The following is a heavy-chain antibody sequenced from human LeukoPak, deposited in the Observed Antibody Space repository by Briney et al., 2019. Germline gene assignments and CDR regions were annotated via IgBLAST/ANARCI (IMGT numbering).Heavy chain of an antibody. Sequence: SDPVSLTCTVSGGFINSYYWTWLRRPPGKGLEGIGYIYSSGSTNHNPSLKSRVTISVDTSKNQFSLNLTSVTAADTAFYYCARSGTAAGRRDYWGQGTLVTVSS. V-gene: IGHV4-59*07. CDR3: ARSGTAAGRRDY. D-gene: IGHD6-13*01. CDR1: GGFINSYY. CDR2: IYSSGST. J-gene: IGHJ4*02.